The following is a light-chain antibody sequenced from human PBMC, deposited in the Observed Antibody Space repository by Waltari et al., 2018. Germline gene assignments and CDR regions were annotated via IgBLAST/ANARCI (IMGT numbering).Light chain of an antibody. CDR3: HQYNDGPPFN. CDR1: QSVTTN. V-gene: IGKV3-15*01. CDR2: GAS. J-gene: IGKJ2*01. Sequence: EIVMTQSPATLSVSPGERAILSCRASQSVTTNLALYQQKPGQAPRLLLYGASTRATEIPARFSGSGSGTEFTLTISSLQSADCAVYYCHQYNDGPPFNFGQGTKLEI.